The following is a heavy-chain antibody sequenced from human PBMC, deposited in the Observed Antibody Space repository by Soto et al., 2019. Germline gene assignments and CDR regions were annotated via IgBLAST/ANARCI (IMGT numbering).Heavy chain of an antibody. CDR3: ARDSGYSYGPLDY. V-gene: IGHV4-30-2*01. CDR1: GGSISSGGYS. Sequence: SETLSLTCAVSGGSISSGGYSWSWIRQPPGKGLEWIGHIYHSGSTYYNPSLKSRVTISVDRSKNQFSLKLSSVTAADTAVYYCARDSGYSYGPLDYWGQGTLVTVSS. CDR2: IYHSGST. D-gene: IGHD5-18*01. J-gene: IGHJ4*02.